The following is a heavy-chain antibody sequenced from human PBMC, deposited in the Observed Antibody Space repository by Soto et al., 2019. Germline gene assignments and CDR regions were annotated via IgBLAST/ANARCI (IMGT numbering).Heavy chain of an antibody. J-gene: IGHJ4*02. CDR1: GGYFSGYD. D-gene: IGHD2-15*01. Sequence: HSETKSLTYTVYGGYFSGYDWSWIRQSPGRGLEWIGYISYSVITYYNPSLKSRVTISADTSKNQFSLRMNSMIAADTAVYYCARADPDASVGYWGQGTLVTVSS. CDR2: ISYSVIT. V-gene: IGHV4-59*01. CDR3: ARADPDASVGY.